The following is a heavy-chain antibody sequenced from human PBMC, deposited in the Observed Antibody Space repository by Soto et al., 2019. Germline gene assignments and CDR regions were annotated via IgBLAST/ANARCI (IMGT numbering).Heavy chain of an antibody. CDR2: IIPLFRTP. D-gene: IGHD3-3*02. J-gene: IGHJ6*02. CDR3: ARDNGRPQLGGNYYYITDV. V-gene: IGHV1-69*12. CDR1: GGTFSSYA. Sequence: QVQLVQSGAEVKEPGSSVKVSCQASGGTFSSYALSWVRQAPGQGLEWMGGIIPLFRTPDYAQKFQGRVTITADEATSTAYMELSRLRSEDTGIYFCARDNGRPQLGGNYYYITDVWGQGTTITVSS.